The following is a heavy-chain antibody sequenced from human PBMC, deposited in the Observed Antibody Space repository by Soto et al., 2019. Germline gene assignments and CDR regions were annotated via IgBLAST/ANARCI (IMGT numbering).Heavy chain of an antibody. V-gene: IGHV1-2*02. CDR3: ARGYCSGGSCYFDY. CDR1: GYTFTGYY. J-gene: IGHJ4*02. Sequence: ASVKVSCKASGYTFTGYYMLWVRQAPGQGLEWMGWINPNSGGTNYAQKLQGRVTMTRDTSISTAYMELSRLRSDDTAVYYCARGYCSGGSCYFDYWGQGTLVTVSS. CDR2: INPNSGGT. D-gene: IGHD2-15*01.